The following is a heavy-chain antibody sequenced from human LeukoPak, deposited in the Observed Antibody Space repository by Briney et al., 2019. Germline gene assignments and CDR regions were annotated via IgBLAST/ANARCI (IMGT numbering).Heavy chain of an antibody. CDR3: AKGGSYAPLDI. D-gene: IGHD1-26*01. CDR1: GFTFSDSA. Sequence: QPGGSLRLSCTASGFTFSDSAMTWVRQAPGKGLEWDSAISTSGGDAIYTDSVKDRFTISRDNPKNTLYLQMNSLRAEDTVIYYCAKGGSYAPLDIWGQGTLVTVSS. CDR2: ISTSGGDA. V-gene: IGHV3-23*01. J-gene: IGHJ4*02.